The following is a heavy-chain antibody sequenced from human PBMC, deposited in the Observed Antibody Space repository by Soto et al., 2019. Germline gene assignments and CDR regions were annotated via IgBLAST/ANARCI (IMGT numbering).Heavy chain of an antibody. D-gene: IGHD3-22*01. Sequence: SETLSLTCTLSGASISSGGYYWNWIRQHPGKGLEWIGHIYNSGSTLYNPSLKSRVTISVATSRNQFSLKLSSVTAADTAVYYCARSPYYYDSGGYYFDSWGQGTLVTVSS. J-gene: IGHJ4*02. CDR2: IYNSGST. CDR1: GASISSGGYY. V-gene: IGHV4-31*03. CDR3: ARSPYYYDSGGYYFDS.